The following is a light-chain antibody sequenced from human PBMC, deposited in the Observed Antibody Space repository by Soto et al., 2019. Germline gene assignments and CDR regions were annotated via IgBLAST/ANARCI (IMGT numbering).Light chain of an antibody. V-gene: IGKV1-17*03. CDR1: QDISNY. Sequence: DLPMTQSPSAMSTSVGDRVTITCRASQDISNYLAWFQQKPGRVPKRLIFAASSLQSGVPSRFSGSGSGTDFTLTISSLQPEDFATYYCLQHKSYPWTFGQGTKVEI. CDR2: AAS. J-gene: IGKJ1*01. CDR3: LQHKSYPWT.